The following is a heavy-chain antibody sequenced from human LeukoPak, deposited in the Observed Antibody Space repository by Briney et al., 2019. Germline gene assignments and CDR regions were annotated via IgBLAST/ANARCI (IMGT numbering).Heavy chain of an antibody. Sequence: ASVTVSCKASGFTFTGHYMHWVRQAPGQGLERMGVVNPSGGRTTYAQKFQGRFTMTRDTSTSTVYMELSRLRSEDTAVYYCARGDSYGDFEAGYWGQGTLVTVSS. CDR1: GFTFTGHY. CDR3: ARGDSYGDFEAGY. D-gene: IGHD4-17*01. J-gene: IGHJ4*02. V-gene: IGHV1-46*01. CDR2: VNPSGGRT.